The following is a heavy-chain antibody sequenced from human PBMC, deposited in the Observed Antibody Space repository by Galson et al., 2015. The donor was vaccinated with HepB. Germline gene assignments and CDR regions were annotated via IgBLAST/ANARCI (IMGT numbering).Heavy chain of an antibody. CDR1: GFTFSSYS. D-gene: IGHD6-13*01. V-gene: IGHV3-48*04. Sequence: SLRLSCAASGFTFSSYSMNWVRQAPGKGLEWVSYISSSSSTIYYADSVKGRFTISRDNAKNSLYLQMNSLRAEDTAVYYCARDGDSSSSFIRYYYYGMDVWGQGTTVTVSS. CDR2: ISSSSSTI. CDR3: ARDGDSSSSFIRYYYYGMDV. J-gene: IGHJ6*02.